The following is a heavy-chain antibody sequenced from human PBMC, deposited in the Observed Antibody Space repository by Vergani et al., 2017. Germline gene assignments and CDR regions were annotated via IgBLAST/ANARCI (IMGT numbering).Heavy chain of an antibody. J-gene: IGHJ5*02. Sequence: VQLVESGGGVVQPGRSLRLSCAASGFTFSSYWMHWVRQAPGKGLVWVSRINSDGSSTSYADSVKGRFTISRDNAKNSLYLQMNSLRAEDTAVYYCARDSRGVGFDPWGQGTLVTVSS. CDR3: ARDSRGVGFDP. V-gene: IGHV3-74*01. CDR1: GFTFSSYW. CDR2: INSDGSST.